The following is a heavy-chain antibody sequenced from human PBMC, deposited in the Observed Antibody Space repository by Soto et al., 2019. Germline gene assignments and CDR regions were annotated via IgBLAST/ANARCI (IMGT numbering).Heavy chain of an antibody. V-gene: IGHV4-34*01. CDR3: ARGWGRIFDH. J-gene: IGHJ4*02. CDR2: INHSGST. CDR1: GGSFSGYY. D-gene: IGHD7-27*01. Sequence: QVRLQQWGAGLLKPSETLSLTCAVYGGSFSGYYWSWIRQPPGKGLEWIGEINHSGSTNYNPSLKSRVTISVDTSRNQFSLKLSSVTAADTAVYYCARGWGRIFDHWGQGTLVTVSS.